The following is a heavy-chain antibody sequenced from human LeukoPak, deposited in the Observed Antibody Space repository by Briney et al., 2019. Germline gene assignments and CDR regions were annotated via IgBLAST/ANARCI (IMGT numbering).Heavy chain of an antibody. CDR3: ARGTIFGVVMSRYYYYMDV. J-gene: IGHJ6*03. Sequence: ASVKVSCKASGYTFTSYGISWVRQAPGQGLEWMGGIIPIFGTTNYAQKFQGRVTITTDESTSTAYMELSSLRSEDTAVYYCARGTIFGVVMSRYYYYMDVWGKGTTVTVSS. D-gene: IGHD3-3*01. CDR2: IIPIFGTT. V-gene: IGHV1-69*05. CDR1: GYTFTSYG.